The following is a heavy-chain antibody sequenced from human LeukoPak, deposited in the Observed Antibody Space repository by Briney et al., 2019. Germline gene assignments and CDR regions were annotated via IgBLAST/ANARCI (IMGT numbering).Heavy chain of an antibody. Sequence: GGSLRLSCAASGFTFSSYAMSWVRQAPGKGLEWVSAISGSGGSTYYADSVKGRFTISRDNSKNTLYLQMSSLRAEDTAVYYCAKDTGVRCSGGSCYPDYWGQGTLVIVSS. CDR3: AKDTGVRCSGGSCYPDY. CDR1: GFTFSSYA. J-gene: IGHJ4*02. V-gene: IGHV3-23*01. CDR2: ISGSGGST. D-gene: IGHD2-15*01.